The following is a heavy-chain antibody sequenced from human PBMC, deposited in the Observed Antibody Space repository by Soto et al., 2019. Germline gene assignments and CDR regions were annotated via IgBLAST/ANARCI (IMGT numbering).Heavy chain of an antibody. CDR2: IKIKTDGGTT. CDR3: AKVRGVAGRCAVDY. Sequence: GGSVRLSRAASGFTFINARLNWSRQVPKKGMEWVGRIKIKTDGGTTDYAAPVKGRLTISRDDSKNTLYLQMNSLIDEDTAVYYCAKVRGVAGRCAVDYWGQGTLVPVSS. D-gene: IGHD6-19*01. J-gene: IGHJ4*02. CDR1: GFTFINAR. V-gene: IGHV3-15*07.